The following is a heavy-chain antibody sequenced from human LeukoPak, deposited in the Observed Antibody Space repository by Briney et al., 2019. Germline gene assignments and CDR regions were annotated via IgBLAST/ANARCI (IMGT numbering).Heavy chain of an antibody. CDR2: FDPEDGET. CDR3: ATGTGYCSGGSCYNYYYYGMDV. Sequence: GASVKVSCKVSGYTLIELSMHWVRQAPGKGLEWMGGFDPEDGETIYAQKFQGRVTMTEDTSTDTAYVELSSLRSEDTAVYYCATGTGYCSGGSCYNYYYYGMDVWGQGTTVTVSS. CDR1: GYTLIELS. D-gene: IGHD2-15*01. V-gene: IGHV1-24*01. J-gene: IGHJ6*02.